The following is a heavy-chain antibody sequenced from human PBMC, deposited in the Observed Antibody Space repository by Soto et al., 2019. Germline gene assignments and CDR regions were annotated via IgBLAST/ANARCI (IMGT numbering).Heavy chain of an antibody. V-gene: IGHV3-23*01. D-gene: IGHD6-13*01. CDR2: ISGSGGST. CDR3: AKLWSSSWYSVRKYNWFDP. CDR1: GFTFSSYA. J-gene: IGHJ5*02. Sequence: EVQLLESGGGLVQPGGSLRLSCAASGFTFSSYAMSWVRQAPGKGLEWVSAISGSGGSTYYADSVKGRFTISRDNAKNTIYLQVNSLSAEDTAVYYCAKLWSSSWYSVRKYNWFDPWGQGTLVTVSS.